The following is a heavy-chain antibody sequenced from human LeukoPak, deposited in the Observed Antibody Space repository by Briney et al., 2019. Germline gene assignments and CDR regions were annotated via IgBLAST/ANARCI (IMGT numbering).Heavy chain of an antibody. CDR1: GFTFSSYA. Sequence: PGGSLRLSCAASGFTFSSYAMSWVRQAPGKGLEWVSAISGSGGSTYYADSVKGRFTISRDNSKNTLYLQMNSLRAEDTAVYYCAEEGRDYGDLMPTDYWGQGTLVTVSS. D-gene: IGHD4-17*01. CDR3: AEEGRDYGDLMPTDY. CDR2: ISGSGGST. J-gene: IGHJ4*02. V-gene: IGHV3-23*01.